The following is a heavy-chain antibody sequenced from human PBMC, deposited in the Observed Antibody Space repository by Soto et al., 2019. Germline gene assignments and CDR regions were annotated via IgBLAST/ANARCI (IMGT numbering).Heavy chain of an antibody. CDR1: GFSLTTSGVG. V-gene: IGHV2-5*01. Sequence: ESVPTLVNPTQTLTLTCTFSGFSLTTSGVGVGWIRQPPGEALEWLALIYWNDEKRYSPSLKSRLTITKDTSRNQVVLTMTNMDPWDTATYYCAHRLTSLANFDSWCQGTLVTVSA. J-gene: IGHJ4*02. CDR3: AHRLTSLANFDS. CDR2: IYWNDEK. D-gene: IGHD6-13*01.